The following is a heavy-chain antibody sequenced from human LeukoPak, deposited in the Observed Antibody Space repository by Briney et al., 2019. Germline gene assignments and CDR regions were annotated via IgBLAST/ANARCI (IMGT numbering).Heavy chain of an antibody. CDR1: GYTFTSYG. Sequence: GASVKVSCKASGYTFTSYGISWVQQAPGQGLEWMGWMNPNSGNTGYAQKFQGRVTITRNTSISTAYMELSSLRSEDTAVYYCARGMATGTTWEYDYWGQGTLVTVSS. V-gene: IGHV1-8*03. CDR2: MNPNSGNT. J-gene: IGHJ4*02. D-gene: IGHD1-1*01. CDR3: ARGMATGTTWEYDY.